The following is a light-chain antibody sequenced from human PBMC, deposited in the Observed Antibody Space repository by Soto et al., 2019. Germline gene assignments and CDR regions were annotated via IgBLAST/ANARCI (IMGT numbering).Light chain of an antibody. V-gene: IGKV3-20*01. CDR2: GAS. CDR3: QQYGSSPRT. CDR1: QSVSSSS. J-gene: IGKJ2*01. Sequence: EIVLTQYPGTLSLSPGERATLSCRASQSVSSSSLAWSQQKPSQAPRLLIYGASSRATGIPDRFSGSGSGTDFTLTISSLETDDSAVYYCQQYGSSPRTFGQGTKLEIK.